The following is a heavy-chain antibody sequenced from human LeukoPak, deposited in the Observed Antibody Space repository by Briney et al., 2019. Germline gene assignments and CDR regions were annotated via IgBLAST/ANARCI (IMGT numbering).Heavy chain of an antibody. Sequence: GGSLRLSCAASGFTFSDYYMSWIRQAPGKGLEWVSYISSSGSTIYYADSVKGRFTISRDNAKNSLYLQTNSLRAEDTAVYYCARVVRGDYDSSGHPRYYFDYWGQGTLVTVSS. CDR2: ISSSGSTI. D-gene: IGHD3-22*01. V-gene: IGHV3-11*04. J-gene: IGHJ4*02. CDR1: GFTFSDYY. CDR3: ARVVRGDYDSSGHPRYYFDY.